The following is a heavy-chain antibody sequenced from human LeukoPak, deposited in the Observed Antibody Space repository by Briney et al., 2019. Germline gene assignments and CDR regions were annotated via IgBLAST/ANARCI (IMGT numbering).Heavy chain of an antibody. J-gene: IGHJ4*02. V-gene: IGHV1-3*01. CDR1: GYTFTSYA. D-gene: IGHD4-17*01. CDR2: INAGNGNT. CDR3: AREFDYGDSLTLSY. Sequence: ASVKVSCKASGYTFTSYAMHWVRQAPGQRLEWMGWINAGNGNTKYSQKFQGRVTITRDTSASTAYMELSSLRSEDTAVYYCAREFDYGDSLTLSYWGQGTLVTVSS.